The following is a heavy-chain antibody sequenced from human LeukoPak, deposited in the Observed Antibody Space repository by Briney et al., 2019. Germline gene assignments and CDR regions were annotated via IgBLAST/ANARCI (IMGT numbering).Heavy chain of an antibody. J-gene: IGHJ4*02. CDR1: GVSISSYY. Sequence: SETLSLTCTVSGVSISSYYWSWIRQPPGKGLEWIGYIYYSGSTNYNPSLKSRVTISVDTSKNQFSLKLSSVTAADTAVYYCAREVIGDYIDYWGQGTLVTVSS. CDR2: IYYSGST. D-gene: IGHD2/OR15-2a*01. CDR3: AREVIGDYIDY. V-gene: IGHV4-59*01.